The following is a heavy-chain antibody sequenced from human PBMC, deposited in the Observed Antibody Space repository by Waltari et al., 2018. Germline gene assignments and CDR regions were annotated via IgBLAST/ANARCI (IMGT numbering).Heavy chain of an antibody. CDR2: ISWDGGST. D-gene: IGHD3-16*01. V-gene: IGHV3-43*01. CDR3: AKDIGSLWGTYYFDY. Sequence: EVQLVESGGVVVQPGGSLRLSCAASGFTFDDYTMHWARQAPGKGLEWVSLISWDGGSTYYADSVKGRFTISRDNSKNSLYLQMNSLRTEDTALYYCAKDIGSLWGTYYFDYWGQGTLVTVSS. CDR1: GFTFDDYT. J-gene: IGHJ4*02.